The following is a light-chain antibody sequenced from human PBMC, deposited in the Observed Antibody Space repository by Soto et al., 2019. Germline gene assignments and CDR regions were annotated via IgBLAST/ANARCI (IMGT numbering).Light chain of an antibody. J-gene: IGKJ4*01. CDR3: QQYNNWPPLT. V-gene: IGKV3-15*01. CDR2: GAS. Sequence: EIGMTQSPAALSVSPGERATLSCRASQSVSSNLAWYQHKPGQPPRLLIYGASTRATGIPARFSGSGSGTEFTLSISSLQSEDFAVYYCQQYNNWPPLTFGGGTKIEIK. CDR1: QSVSSN.